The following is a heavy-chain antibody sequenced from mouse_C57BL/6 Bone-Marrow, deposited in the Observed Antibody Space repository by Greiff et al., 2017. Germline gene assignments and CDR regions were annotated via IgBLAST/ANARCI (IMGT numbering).Heavy chain of an antibody. Sequence: VQLQQSGAELVRPGASVTLSCTASGFNIKDDYMHWVKQRPEQGLEWIGWIDPENGDTEYASKFQGKATITADTSSNTAYLQLSSLTSEDTAVYYCTAAQAYYFDYWGQGTTLTVSS. CDR1: GFNIKDDY. CDR2: IDPENGDT. CDR3: TAAQAYYFDY. J-gene: IGHJ2*01. V-gene: IGHV14-4*01. D-gene: IGHD3-2*02.